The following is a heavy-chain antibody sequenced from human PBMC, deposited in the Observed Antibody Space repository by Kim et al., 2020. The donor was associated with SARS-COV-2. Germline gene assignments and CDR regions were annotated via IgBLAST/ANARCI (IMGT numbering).Heavy chain of an antibody. V-gene: IGHV1-69*06. Sequence: SVKVSCKASGGTFSSYAISWVRQAPGQGLEWMGGIIPIFGTAIYAQKFQGRVTITADKSTSTAYMELSSLRSEDTAVYYCARGRPWEAFDIWGQGTMVTVSS. CDR1: GGTFSSYA. J-gene: IGHJ3*02. D-gene: IGHD1-26*01. CDR2: IIPIFGTA. CDR3: ARGRPWEAFDI.